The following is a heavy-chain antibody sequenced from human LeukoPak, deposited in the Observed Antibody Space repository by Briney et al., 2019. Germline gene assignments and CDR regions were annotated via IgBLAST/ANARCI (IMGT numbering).Heavy chain of an antibody. CDR1: GGSISSYY. V-gene: IGHV4-59*01. CDR2: IYYSGST. D-gene: IGHD4-17*01. CDR3: ARVYGEDAFDI. J-gene: IGHJ3*02. Sequence: PSETLSLTCTVSGGSISSYYWSWIRQPPGKGLEWIGYIYYSGSTNYNPSLKSRVTLSVDTSKNQFSLKLSSVTAADTAVYYCARVYGEDAFDIWGQGTMVTVSS.